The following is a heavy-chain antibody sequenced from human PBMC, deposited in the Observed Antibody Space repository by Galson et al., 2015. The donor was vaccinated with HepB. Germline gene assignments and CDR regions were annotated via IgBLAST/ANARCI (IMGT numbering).Heavy chain of an antibody. V-gene: IGHV3-23*01. D-gene: IGHD3-10*01. CDR2: ISGSGGST. CDR3: AKDGLWFGELLDY. Sequence: SLRLSCAASGFTFSSYAMSWVRQAPGKGLEWVSAISGSGGSTYYADSVKGRFTISRDNSKNTLYLQMNSLRAEDTAVYYCAKDGLWFGELLDYWGQGTLVTVSS. J-gene: IGHJ4*02. CDR1: GFTFSSYA.